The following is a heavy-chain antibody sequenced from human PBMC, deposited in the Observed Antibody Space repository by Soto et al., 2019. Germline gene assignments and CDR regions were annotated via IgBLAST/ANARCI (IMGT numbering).Heavy chain of an antibody. CDR1: GGNFRSEA. Sequence: SVKVSCKASGGNFRSEAISWVRQAPGHGLEWMGRIIPMFSTPNYAQKFQGRVTIIADESTTTVNMEMRGLTYEDTAVYYCARAQFSDILTADDYGMDVWGQGTSVTVSS. J-gene: IGHJ6*02. CDR2: IIPMFSTP. CDR3: ARAQFSDILTADDYGMDV. V-gene: IGHV1-69*13. D-gene: IGHD3-9*01.